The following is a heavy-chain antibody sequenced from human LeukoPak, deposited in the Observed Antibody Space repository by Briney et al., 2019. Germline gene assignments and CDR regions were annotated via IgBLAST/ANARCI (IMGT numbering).Heavy chain of an antibody. CDR3: AKAPLADIVVTLHFDY. D-gene: IGHD5-12*01. CDR2: ISGSGGSA. CDR1: GFTFSSYA. J-gene: IGHJ4*02. V-gene: IGHV3-23*01. Sequence: PGGSLRLSCAASGFTFSSYAMSWVRQAPGKGLEWVSAISGSGGSAYYADSVKGRFTISRDNSKNTLYLQMNSLRAEDTAVYYCAKAPLADIVVTLHFDYWGQGTLVTVSS.